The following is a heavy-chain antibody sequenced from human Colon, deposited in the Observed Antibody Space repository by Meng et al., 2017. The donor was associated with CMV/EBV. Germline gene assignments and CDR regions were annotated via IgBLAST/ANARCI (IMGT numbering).Heavy chain of an antibody. D-gene: IGHD2-21*01. CDR2: IYYTGGT. J-gene: IGHJ4*02. CDR1: GGSISGGGS. CDR3: AKDSQHQLIGD. Sequence: SETLSLTCSVSGGSISGGGSWGWYRQPPGKGLEYIGNIYYTGGTNYNPALKSRVTMSVDTTKNQFSLKMRSVTAADTAVYYCAKDSQHQLIGDWGQGTLVTVSS. V-gene: IGHV4-39*07.